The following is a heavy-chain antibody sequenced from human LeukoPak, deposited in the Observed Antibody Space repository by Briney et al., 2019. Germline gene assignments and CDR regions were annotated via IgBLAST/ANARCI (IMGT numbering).Heavy chain of an antibody. D-gene: IGHD2-15*01. V-gene: IGHV4-59*01. CDR2: IYNSGST. Sequence: SETLSLTCTVSGGSISSFYWGWIRHPPGKGLEGIGYIYNSGSTDYNPSLKSRVTISVDTSKNQFSLKLSSVTAADTAVYYCARDVGGGPFFDYWGQGTLVTVSS. CDR1: GGSISSFY. CDR3: ARDVGGGPFFDY. J-gene: IGHJ4*02.